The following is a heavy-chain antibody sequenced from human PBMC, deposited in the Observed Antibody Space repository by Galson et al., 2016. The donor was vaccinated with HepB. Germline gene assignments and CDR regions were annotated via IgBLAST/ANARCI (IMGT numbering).Heavy chain of an antibody. J-gene: IGHJ4*02. V-gene: IGHV3-23*01. CDR2: ISVSGDHV. CDR1: GLTLNNFV. D-gene: IGHD5-24*01. Sequence: SLRLSCAASGLTLNNFVINWICQAPGKGLEWVSGISVSGDHVYYADSVKGRLTIYRENSKNTVYLQMNSLRAEDTAVYYCGRGSSGDVYNFGAYWGQGTRVTVSS. CDR3: GRGSSGDVYNFGAY.